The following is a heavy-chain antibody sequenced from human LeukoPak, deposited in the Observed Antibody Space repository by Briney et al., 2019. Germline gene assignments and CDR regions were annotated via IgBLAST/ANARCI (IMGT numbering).Heavy chain of an antibody. CDR1: GGSISSGGYS. J-gene: IGHJ3*02. D-gene: IGHD4-23*01. V-gene: IGHV4-30-2*01. Sequence: SQTLSLTCAVSGGSISSGGYSWSWIRQPPGKGLEWIGYIYHSGSTYYNPSLKSRVTISVDRSKNQFSLKLSSVTAADTAVYYCAREYGGNSPVAFDIWGQGTMVTVSS. CDR3: AREYGGNSPVAFDI. CDR2: IYHSGST.